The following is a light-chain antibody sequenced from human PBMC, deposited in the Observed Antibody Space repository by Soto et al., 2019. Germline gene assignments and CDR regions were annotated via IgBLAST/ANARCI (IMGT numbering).Light chain of an antibody. J-gene: IGKJ2*01. V-gene: IGKV3-11*01. CDR2: DAS. Sequence: EIVLTQSPATLSLSPGERATLSCRASQSVSSYLAWYQQKPGQAPRLLIYDASNRATGIPARFSGSGSGTDLTLTISSLEPEDVAVYYCQQRSNCPPYTFGQATKLEIK. CDR3: QQRSNCPPYT. CDR1: QSVSSY.